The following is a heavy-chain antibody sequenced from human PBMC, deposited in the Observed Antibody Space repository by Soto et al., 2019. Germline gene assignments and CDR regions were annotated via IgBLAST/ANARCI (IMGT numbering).Heavy chain of an antibody. CDR2: ISAYNGET. CDR3: ARVWGSYRAPSGGAGFDP. V-gene: IGHV1-18*04. J-gene: IGHJ5*02. CDR1: GYTFTSNS. D-gene: IGHD3-16*02. Sequence: QVQLVQSGAELKKPGASVKVSCAASGYTFTSNSITWVRQAPGQGLEWMGWISAYNGETSYAEKFQGRLTMTTDTSTGTAYMELRSLRSDDTAVYYCARVWGSYRAPSGGAGFDPWGQGTLVTVSS.